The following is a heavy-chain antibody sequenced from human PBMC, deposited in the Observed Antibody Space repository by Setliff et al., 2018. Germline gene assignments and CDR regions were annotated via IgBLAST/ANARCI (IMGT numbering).Heavy chain of an antibody. V-gene: IGHV3-23*01. Sequence: GGSLRLSCATSGFTFSNYWMTWVRQAPGKGLEWVSAISGSGGSTYYADSVKGRFTISRDNSKNTLYLQMNSLRAEDTAVYYCALIAVRGYWGQGTLVTVSS. CDR3: ALIAVRGY. J-gene: IGHJ4*02. CDR2: ISGSGGST. D-gene: IGHD6-19*01. CDR1: GFTFSNYW.